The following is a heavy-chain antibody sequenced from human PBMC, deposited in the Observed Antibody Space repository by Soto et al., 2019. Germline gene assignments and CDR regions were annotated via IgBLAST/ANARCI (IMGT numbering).Heavy chain of an antibody. Sequence: EVKLVESGGGLVQPGGSLRLSCAASGFTFSNYWMYWVRQAPGQGLVWVSRINSDGSVSRYADSVKGRLTNSRDNVKNTLYLQMNSLRVEDTTVYYCARGDCVGGSCYPLAGSFYYYIDVWGKGTTVTVFS. J-gene: IGHJ6*03. CDR2: INSDGSVS. CDR1: GFTFSNYW. CDR3: ARGDCVGGSCYPLAGSFYYYIDV. D-gene: IGHD2-15*01. V-gene: IGHV3-74*01.